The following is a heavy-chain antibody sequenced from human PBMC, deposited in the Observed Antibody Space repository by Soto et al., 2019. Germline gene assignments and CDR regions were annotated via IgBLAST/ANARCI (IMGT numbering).Heavy chain of an antibody. CDR1: GYSFTSYW. CDR2: IYPGDSDT. J-gene: IGHJ6*02. V-gene: IGHV5-51*01. CDR3: ARHGEWNYVLPYYYYGMDV. D-gene: IGHD1-7*01. Sequence: GESLKISCKGSGYSFTSYWIGWVRQMPGKGLEWMGIIYPGDSDTRYSPSFQGQVTISADKSISTAYLQWSSLKASDTAMYYCARHGEWNYVLPYYYYGMDVWGRGTTVTVSS.